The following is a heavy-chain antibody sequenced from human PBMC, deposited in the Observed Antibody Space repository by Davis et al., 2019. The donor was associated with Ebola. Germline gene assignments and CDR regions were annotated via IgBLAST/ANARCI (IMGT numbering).Heavy chain of an antibody. V-gene: IGHV3-30*03. CDR2: ISYDGSNK. Sequence: GGSLRLSCAASGFTFSSYGMHWVRQAPGKGLEWVAVISYDGSNKYYADSVKGRFTITRDNSKNTLYLQMNSLRAEATAVYYCARATGMDVWGKGTTVTVSS. CDR3: ARATGMDV. J-gene: IGHJ6*04. CDR1: GFTFSSYG.